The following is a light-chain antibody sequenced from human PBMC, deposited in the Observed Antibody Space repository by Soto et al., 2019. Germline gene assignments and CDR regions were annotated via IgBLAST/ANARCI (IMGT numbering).Light chain of an antibody. V-gene: IGKV1-6*01. CDR1: QGIRND. J-gene: IGKJ4*01. CDR2: ASS. CDR3: QQTYSTFVS. Sequence: AIQMTQSPSSLSASIGDRVTITCRASQGIRNDLGWYQQKPGKAPKVLIYASSNLHSGVPSRFSGSGSGTDFTLTISSLQPEDFGTYYCQQTYSTFVSFGGGTKVDIK.